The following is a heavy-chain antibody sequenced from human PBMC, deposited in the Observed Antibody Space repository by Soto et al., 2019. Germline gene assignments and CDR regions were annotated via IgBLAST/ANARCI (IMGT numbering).Heavy chain of an antibody. Sequence: SETLSLTCTVSGASISSSYWSWIRQSPGKELEWIGYVYYSGSTNYNPSLKSRVTISVDTSKNQFSLKLSSVTAADTAVYYCAREDCSSTSCYSAFDIWGQGTMVTVSS. CDR3: AREDCSSTSCYSAFDI. CDR2: VYYSGST. D-gene: IGHD2-2*02. V-gene: IGHV4-59*12. CDR1: GASISSSY. J-gene: IGHJ3*02.